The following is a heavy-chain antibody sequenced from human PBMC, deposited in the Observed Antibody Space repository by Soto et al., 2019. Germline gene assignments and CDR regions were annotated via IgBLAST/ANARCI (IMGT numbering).Heavy chain of an antibody. J-gene: IGHJ6*02. V-gene: IGHV5-51*01. Sequence: EYLKISCRGSGYRYSSYWSGSVCQRPRRGLEWMGIINPADSETNYSPSFQGQVTISADRSTSTAFLQWSTLKASDTAMYYCVRRAEGRPGDGYYSVALDVWGQGTTVPFS. CDR3: VRRAEGRPGDGYYSVALDV. CDR1: GYRYSSYW. D-gene: IGHD4-4*01. CDR2: INPADSET.